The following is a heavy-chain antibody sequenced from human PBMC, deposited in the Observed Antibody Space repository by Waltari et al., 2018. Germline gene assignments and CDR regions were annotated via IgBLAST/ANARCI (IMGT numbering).Heavy chain of an antibody. Sequence: EVQLLESGGGLVQPGGSRRLSCVGSGFTFSAYAMTWVRQAPGKGLEWVSRITSVANTHYADSVKGRFTISRDNSKNTLYLQMNSLRAEDTALYYCTNLKQRLPWGQGTLVTVSS. CDR3: TNLKQRLP. CDR2: ITSVANT. J-gene: IGHJ4*02. V-gene: IGHV3-23*01. D-gene: IGHD6-25*01. CDR1: GFTFSAYA.